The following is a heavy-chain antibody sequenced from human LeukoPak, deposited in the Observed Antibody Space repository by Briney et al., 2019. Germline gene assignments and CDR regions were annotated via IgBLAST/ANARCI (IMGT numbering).Heavy chain of an antibody. Sequence: GGSLRLTCAASGFTFSSYSMNWVRQAPGKGLEWVSSISSSSSYIYYADSVKGRFTISRDNAKNSLYLQMNSLRAEDTAVYYCARDTEWYGGYYFDYWGQGTLVTVSS. CDR1: GFTFSSYS. CDR2: ISSSSSYI. D-gene: IGHD3-3*01. J-gene: IGHJ4*02. CDR3: ARDTEWYGGYYFDY. V-gene: IGHV3-21*01.